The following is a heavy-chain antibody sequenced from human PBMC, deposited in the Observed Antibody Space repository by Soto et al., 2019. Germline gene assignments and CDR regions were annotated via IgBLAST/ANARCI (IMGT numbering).Heavy chain of an antibody. CDR2: IYWYDDK. D-gene: IGHD6-13*01. J-gene: IGHJ3*02. V-gene: IGHV2-5*01. Sequence: QITLKESGPTLVKPTQTLTLTCTFSGFSLSTSGLGVGWIRQPPGKALEWLGIIYWYDDKPYSPSLRSRCTINKVTSNNQVFLAMTNMDPVDTATYYCARAYMSNWFHDGFDIWGQGTMVTVSS. CDR3: ARAYMSNWFHDGFDI. CDR1: GFSLSTSGLG.